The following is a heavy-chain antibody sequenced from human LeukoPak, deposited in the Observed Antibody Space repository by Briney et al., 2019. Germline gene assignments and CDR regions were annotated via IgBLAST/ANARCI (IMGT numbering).Heavy chain of an antibody. V-gene: IGHV3-74*01. CDR1: GFSLRNCW. CDR2: ICSDGTCT. CDR3: ARDPYGGRAVDY. D-gene: IGHD4-23*01. J-gene: IGHJ4*02. Sequence: GESLKISCIASGFSLRNCWMHWVRQAPGKGLVWASRICSDGTCTNYADSVKGRFTISRDNAKNTLYLQMNSLRGDDTGVYYCARDPYGGRAVDYWGQGTLVSVSS.